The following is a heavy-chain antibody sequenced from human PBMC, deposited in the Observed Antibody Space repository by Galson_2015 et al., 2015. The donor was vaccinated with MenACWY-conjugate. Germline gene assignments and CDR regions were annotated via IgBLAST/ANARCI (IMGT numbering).Heavy chain of an antibody. Sequence: SLRLSCAASDFTVSSNYMSWVRQAPGKGLEWVSVIYSGGSTYYADSVKGRFTISRGNSKNTLYLQMNSLKTEDTAVYYCAKGVGYCSGVTCYGPNDYWGQGTLVTVSS. CDR1: DFTVSSNY. CDR3: AKGVGYCSGVTCYGPNDY. D-gene: IGHD2-15*01. CDR2: IYSGGST. V-gene: IGHV3-53*05. J-gene: IGHJ4*02.